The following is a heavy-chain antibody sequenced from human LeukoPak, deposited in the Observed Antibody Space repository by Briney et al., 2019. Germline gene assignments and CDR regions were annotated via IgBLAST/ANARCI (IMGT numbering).Heavy chain of an antibody. D-gene: IGHD2-15*01. CDR1: GFTFSNAW. CDR2: IKSKTDGGTT. CDR3: TTELFEWWYKGTQDDAFDI. V-gene: IGHV3-15*01. Sequence: PGGSLRLSCAASGFTFSNAWMSWVRQAPGKGLEWVGRIKSKTDGGTTDYAAPVKGRFTISRDDSKNTLYLQMNSLKTEDTAVYYCTTELFEWWYKGTQDDAFDIWGQGTMVTVSS. J-gene: IGHJ3*02.